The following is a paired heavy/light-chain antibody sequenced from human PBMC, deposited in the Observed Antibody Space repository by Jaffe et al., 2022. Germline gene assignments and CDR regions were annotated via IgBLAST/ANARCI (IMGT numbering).Heavy chain of an antibody. CDR3: ARSLGYCTGGVCYTPYAFDI. D-gene: IGHD2-8*02. CDR1: GFSLSNARMG. CDR2: IFSNDEK. J-gene: IGHJ3*02. V-gene: IGHV2-26*01. Sequence: QVTLKESGPVLVKPTETLTLTCTVSGFSLSNARMGVSWIRQPPGKALEWLAHIFSNDEKSYSTSLKSRLTISKDTSKSQVVLTMTNMDPVDTATYYCARSLGYCTGGVCYTPYAFDIWGQGTMVTVSS.
Light chain of an antibody. CDR1: QGISSA. J-gene: IGKJ3*01. V-gene: IGKV1-13*02. Sequence: AIQLTQSPSSLSASVGDRVTITCRASQGISSALAWYQQKPGKAPKLLIYDASSLESGVPSRFSGSGSGTDFTLTISSLQPEDFATYYCQQFNSYPHPLFTFGPGTKVDIK. CDR2: DAS. CDR3: QQFNSYPHPLFT.